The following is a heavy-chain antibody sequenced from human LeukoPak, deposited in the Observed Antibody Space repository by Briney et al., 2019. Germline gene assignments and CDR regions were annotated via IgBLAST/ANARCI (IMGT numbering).Heavy chain of an antibody. V-gene: IGHV4-59*01. Sequence: SETLSLTCTVSGGSISSYYWSWIRQPPGKGLEWIGYIYYSGSTNYNPSLKSRVTTSVDTSKNQFSLKLSSVTAADTAVYYCALYYYGSGSPNYWGQGTLVTVSS. CDR3: ALYYYGSGSPNY. CDR1: GGSISSYY. D-gene: IGHD3-10*01. CDR2: IYYSGST. J-gene: IGHJ4*02.